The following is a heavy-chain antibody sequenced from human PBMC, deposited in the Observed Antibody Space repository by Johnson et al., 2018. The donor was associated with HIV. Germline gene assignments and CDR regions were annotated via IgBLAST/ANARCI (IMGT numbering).Heavy chain of an antibody. Sequence: QVQLVESGGGVVQPGTSLRLSCAASGFTFSSYAMHWVRQAPGKGLEWVAVISYDGSDKYYADSVKGRFTISRDNSKNTLYLQMNSLRVEDTAVYYCALSYSLDAFDIWDQGTMVTVSS. CDR3: ALSYSLDAFDI. J-gene: IGHJ3*02. V-gene: IGHV3-30*04. CDR2: ISYDGSDK. CDR1: GFTFSSYA. D-gene: IGHD2-21*01.